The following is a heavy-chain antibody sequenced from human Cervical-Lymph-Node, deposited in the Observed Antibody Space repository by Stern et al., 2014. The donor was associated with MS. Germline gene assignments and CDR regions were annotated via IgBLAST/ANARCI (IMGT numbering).Heavy chain of an antibody. J-gene: IGHJ3*02. Sequence: QMQLVQSGAEVKKPGASVKVSCKASGYTFTSYDINWVRQASGQGLEWMGWMNPNNGNTGYAQKFQGRVTMTRNTSISTAFMELSSLRSEDTAVYYCTRGRVDLIRALGIWGQGTRVTVSS. D-gene: IGHD3-16*01. CDR2: MNPNNGNT. CDR1: GYTFTSYD. CDR3: TRGRVDLIRALGI. V-gene: IGHV1-8*01.